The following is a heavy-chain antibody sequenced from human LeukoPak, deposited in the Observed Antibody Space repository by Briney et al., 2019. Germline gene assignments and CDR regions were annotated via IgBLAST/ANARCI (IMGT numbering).Heavy chain of an antibody. D-gene: IGHD3-22*01. J-gene: IGHJ4*02. CDR1: GGPISSSSYY. V-gene: IGHV4-39*01. CDR2: IYYSGST. CDR3: ARQATYYYDSSGYYRLDY. Sequence: SETLSLTCTVSGGPISSSSYYWGWIRQPPGKGLEGIGSIYYSGSTYYNPSLKSRVTISVDTSKNQFSLKLSSVTAADTAVYYCARQATYYYDSSGYYRLDYWGQGTLVTVSS.